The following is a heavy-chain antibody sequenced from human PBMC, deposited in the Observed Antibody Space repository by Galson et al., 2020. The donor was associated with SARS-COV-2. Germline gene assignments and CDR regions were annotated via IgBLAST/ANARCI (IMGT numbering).Heavy chain of an antibody. V-gene: IGHV4-31*03. J-gene: IGHJ6*02. CDR2: IYYSGST. D-gene: IGHD3-16*01. CDR3: ARGEAGGNRYYYYYYGMDV. Sequence: ETSETLSLTYTVSGGSISSGGYYWSWIRQHPGKGLEWIGYIYYSGSTYYNPSLKSRVTISVDTSKNQFSLKLSSVTAADTAVYYCARGEAGGNRYYYYYYGMDVWGQGTTVTVSS. CDR1: GGSISSGGYY.